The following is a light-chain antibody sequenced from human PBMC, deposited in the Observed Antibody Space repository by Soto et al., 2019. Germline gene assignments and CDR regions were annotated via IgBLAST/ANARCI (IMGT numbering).Light chain of an antibody. CDR1: QSVSSSY. CDR3: QQYGSSPPCT. Sequence: EIGVTQSPGTLSLSPEERATLSCRASQSVSSSYLAWYQQKPGQAPRLLIYGASSRATGIPDRFSGSGSGTDFTLTISRLEPEDFAVYYCQQYGSSPPCTFGQGTKLEIK. J-gene: IGKJ2*02. V-gene: IGKV3-20*01. CDR2: GAS.